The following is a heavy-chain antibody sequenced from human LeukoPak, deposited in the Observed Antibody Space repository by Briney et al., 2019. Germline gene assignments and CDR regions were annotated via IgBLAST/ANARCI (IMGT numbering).Heavy chain of an antibody. D-gene: IGHD3-9*01. CDR2: INSDGGST. CDR3: ARGSMPGTGLPFDY. J-gene: IGHJ4*02. CDR1: GFTFSDYW. V-gene: IGHV3-74*01. Sequence: GGSLRLSCAASGFTFSDYWMHWVRQAPGKGLVWVSRINSDGGSTSYADSVKGRFTISRDNAKNTLYLQMNSLRAEDTAVYYCARGSMPGTGLPFDYWGQGTQVSVSS.